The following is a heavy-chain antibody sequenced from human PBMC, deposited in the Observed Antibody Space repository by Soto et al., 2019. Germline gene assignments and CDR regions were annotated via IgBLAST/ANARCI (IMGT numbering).Heavy chain of an antibody. Sequence: EVQLVESAGGLVKPGGSLRLSCVASGFSFNEAWMNWVRQAPGEGLEWVGRIKTSAGGGATDYAAPVQGRFTISRDDSKNALYLHMHSLRTEDTAIYYCTTGSVEGIWGQGTTVTFSS. CDR1: GFSFNEAW. J-gene: IGHJ6*02. CDR3: TTGSVEGI. CDR2: IKTSAGGGAT. V-gene: IGHV3-15*07.